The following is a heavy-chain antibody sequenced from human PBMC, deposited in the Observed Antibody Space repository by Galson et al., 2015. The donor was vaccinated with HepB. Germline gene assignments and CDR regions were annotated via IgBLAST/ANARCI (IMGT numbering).Heavy chain of an antibody. J-gene: IGHJ3*01. CDR3: VRPPSGGYRPHLALDL. V-gene: IGHV1-8*01. Sequence: SVKVSCKASGYTFTSYDINWVRQATGQGLEWMGWMNPNSGNTGYAQKFQGGVTMTRNTSISPAFLELSRLRSEDTAEYSCVRPPSGGYRPHLALDLWGKGRMVNVS. D-gene: IGHD3-10*01. CDR1: GYTFTSYD. CDR2: MNPNSGNT.